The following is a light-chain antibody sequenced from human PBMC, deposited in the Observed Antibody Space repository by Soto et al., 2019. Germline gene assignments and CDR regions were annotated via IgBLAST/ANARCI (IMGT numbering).Light chain of an antibody. CDR1: QSVSSSY. V-gene: IGKV3-15*01. Sequence: EIVLTQSPGTLSLSPGERATLSCRASQSVSSSYLAWYQQKPGQAPRLLIYGASTRATGIPARFSGSGSGTEFTLTISSLQSEDFAVYYCQQYINRLTFGGGTKVDIK. CDR2: GAS. CDR3: QQYINRLT. J-gene: IGKJ4*01.